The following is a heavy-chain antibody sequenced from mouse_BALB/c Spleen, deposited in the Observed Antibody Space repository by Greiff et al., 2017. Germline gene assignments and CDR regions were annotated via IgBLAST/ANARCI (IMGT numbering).Heavy chain of an antibody. CDR1: GYSFTGYF. Sequence: VQLKESGPELVKPGASVKISCKASGYSFTGYFMNWVKQSHGKSLEWIGRINPYNGDTFYNQKFKGKATLTVDKSSSTAHMELLSLTSEDSAVYYCGRDDYGSSDAFAYWGQGTLVTVSA. CDR2: INPYNGDT. V-gene: IGHV1-37*01. CDR3: GRDDYGSSDAFAY. J-gene: IGHJ3*01. D-gene: IGHD1-1*01.